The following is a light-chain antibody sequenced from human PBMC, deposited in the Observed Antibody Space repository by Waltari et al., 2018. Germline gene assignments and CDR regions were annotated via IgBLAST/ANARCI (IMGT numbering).Light chain of an antibody. CDR3: GSYTLINTIVV. CDR1: SSDVGGYTY. CDR2: EVS. V-gene: IGLV2-14*01. J-gene: IGLJ1*01. Sequence: QSALTQPASVSGSPGQSIPIPCTGTSSDVGGYTYVAWYQQHPGKAPKLIIYEVSNRPSGVSSRFSGSKSGNTASLTISGLQAEDEADYFCGSYTLINTIVVFGTGTKVTVL.